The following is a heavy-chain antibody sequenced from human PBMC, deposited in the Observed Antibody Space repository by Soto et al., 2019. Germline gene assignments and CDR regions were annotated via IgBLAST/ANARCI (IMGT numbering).Heavy chain of an antibody. CDR2: ISSSSSYI. CDR1: GFTFSSYS. V-gene: IGHV3-21*01. D-gene: IGHD3-3*01. J-gene: IGHJ5*02. CDR3: ARDDSFWSGYNNWFDP. Sequence: GGSLRLSCAASGFTFSSYSMNWVRQAPGKGLEWVSSISSSSSYIYYADSVKGRFTISRDNAKNSLYLQMNSLRAEDTAVYYCARDDSFWSGYNNWFDPWGQGTLVTVSS.